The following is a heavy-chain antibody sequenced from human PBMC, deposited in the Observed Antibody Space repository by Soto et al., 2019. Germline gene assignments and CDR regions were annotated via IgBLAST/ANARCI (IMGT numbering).Heavy chain of an antibody. CDR2: ISSSSSYI. CDR3: ARASSNWKYAFDI. CDR1: GFTFSSYS. J-gene: IGHJ3*02. D-gene: IGHD1-20*01. V-gene: IGHV3-21*01. Sequence: EVQLVESGGGLVKPGGSLRLSCAASGFTFSSYSMNWVRQAPGKGLEWVSSISSSSSYIYYADSVKGRFTISRDNAKNSLYLQMNSLRAEDTAVYYCARASSNWKYAFDIWGQGTMVTVSS.